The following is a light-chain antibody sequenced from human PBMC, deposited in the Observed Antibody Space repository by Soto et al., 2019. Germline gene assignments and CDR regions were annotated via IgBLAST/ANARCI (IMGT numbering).Light chain of an antibody. Sequence: QSALTQPASVSGSPGQSITLSCTGTSSDVGGYNYVSWYQQHPGKAPKLMIYEVSNRPSGVSNRFSGSKSGNTASLTISGLQAEDEADYYCNSYASSGTHVFGTGTKLTVL. CDR1: SSDVGGYNY. V-gene: IGLV2-14*01. CDR2: EVS. CDR3: NSYASSGTHV. J-gene: IGLJ1*01.